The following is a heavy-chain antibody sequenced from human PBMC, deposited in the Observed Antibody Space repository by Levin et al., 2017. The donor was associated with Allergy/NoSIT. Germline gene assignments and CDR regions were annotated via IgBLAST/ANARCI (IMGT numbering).Heavy chain of an antibody. CDR3: ARHWVHYYDSSAYPHQVDY. CDR2: IYYSGST. Sequence: PGGSLRLSCTVSGGPINNNNHYWGWIRQPPGKGLAWIGTIYYSGSTYYNPSLESRVTMSVDTSKNQFSLRLSSVTAADTAVYYCARHWVHYYDSSAYPHQVDYWGQGTLVTVSS. V-gene: IGHV4-39*01. CDR1: GGPINNNNHY. D-gene: IGHD3-22*01. J-gene: IGHJ4*02.